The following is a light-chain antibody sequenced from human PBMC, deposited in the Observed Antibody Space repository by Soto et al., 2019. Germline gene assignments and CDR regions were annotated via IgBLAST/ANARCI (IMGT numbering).Light chain of an antibody. CDR1: QSISSY. CDR2: AAS. V-gene: IGKV1-39*01. Sequence: DIQMTQCPSSVSASVGDRVTITCRASQSISSYLNWYQQKPGKAPKLLIYAASSLQSGVPSRFSGSGSGTDFTLTISSLQPEDFATYYCQQSYSTPWTFGQGTKVDIK. CDR3: QQSYSTPWT. J-gene: IGKJ1*01.